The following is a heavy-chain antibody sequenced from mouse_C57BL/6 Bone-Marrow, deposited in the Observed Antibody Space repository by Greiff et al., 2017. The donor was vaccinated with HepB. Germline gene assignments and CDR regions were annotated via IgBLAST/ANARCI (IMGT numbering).Heavy chain of an antibody. CDR2: IYPGDGDT. D-gene: IGHD4-1*01. J-gene: IGHJ2*01. V-gene: IGHV1-82*01. CDR1: GYAFSSSW. Sequence: QVQLQQSGPELVKPGASVKISCKASGYAFSSSWMNWVKQRPGKGLEWIGRIYPGDGDTNYNGTFKGKTTLTADKSSSTAYMHLSSLTSEDSAVYCFARKLCDYWGQGTTLTVSS. CDR3: ARKLCDY.